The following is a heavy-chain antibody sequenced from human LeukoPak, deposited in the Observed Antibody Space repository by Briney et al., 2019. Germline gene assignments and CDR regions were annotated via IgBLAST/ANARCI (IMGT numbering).Heavy chain of an antibody. D-gene: IGHD1-26*01. J-gene: IGHJ6*02. CDR1: GGTFSSYA. CDR3: AAGGADYYYGMDV. V-gene: IGHV1-69*04. CDR2: IIPILGIA. Sequence: SVKVSCKASGGTFSSYAISWVRQAPGQGLEWMGRIIPILGIANYAQKFQGRVTITADKSTSTAYMELSSLRSEDTAVYYCAAGGADYYYGMDVWGQGTTVTVSS.